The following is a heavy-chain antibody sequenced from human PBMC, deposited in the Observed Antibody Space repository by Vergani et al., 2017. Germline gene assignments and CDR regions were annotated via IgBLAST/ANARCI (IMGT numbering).Heavy chain of an antibody. Sequence: QLLESGGGLIQPGGSLRLSCAASGFTFNSYAMTWVRQVPGKGLEWVSGINNTGDSTHYAESVKGRFTISRDNSKNTLYLQMNSLRVEDTAVYYCGRGSDNYNWGQGTLVTVSS. D-gene: IGHD5-24*01. CDR1: GFTFNSYA. CDR2: INNTGDST. J-gene: IGHJ4*02. V-gene: IGHV3-23*01. CDR3: GRGSDNYN.